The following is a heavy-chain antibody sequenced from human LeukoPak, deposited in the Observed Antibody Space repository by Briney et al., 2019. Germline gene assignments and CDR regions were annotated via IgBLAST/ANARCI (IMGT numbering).Heavy chain of an antibody. V-gene: IGHV4-39*07. Sequence: SETLSLTCTVSGGSIISTIYYWGWIRQSPGEGLDWIGSISYSGSSFCKPSLKSRVTIAVDTSKNQFSLRLSSVTAADTAFYYCARDRGVSGFDYWGQGTLVTVSS. CDR3: ARDRGVSGFDY. CDR2: ISYSGSS. D-gene: IGHD6-13*01. J-gene: IGHJ4*02. CDR1: GGSIISTIYY.